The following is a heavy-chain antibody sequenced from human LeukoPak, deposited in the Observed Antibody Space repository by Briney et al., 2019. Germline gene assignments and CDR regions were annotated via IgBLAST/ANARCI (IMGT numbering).Heavy chain of an antibody. V-gene: IGHV4-34*01. J-gene: IGHJ4*02. CDR3: ARVGYCSSTSCPDPFDY. CDR1: GGSFSGYY. D-gene: IGHD2-2*01. Sequence: SETLSLTCAVYGGSFSGYYWSWIRQPPGKGLEWIGEINHSGSTNYNPSLKSRVTISVDTSKNQFSLKLSSVTAADTAVYYCARVGYCSSTSCPDPFDYWGQGTLVTVCS. CDR2: INHSGST.